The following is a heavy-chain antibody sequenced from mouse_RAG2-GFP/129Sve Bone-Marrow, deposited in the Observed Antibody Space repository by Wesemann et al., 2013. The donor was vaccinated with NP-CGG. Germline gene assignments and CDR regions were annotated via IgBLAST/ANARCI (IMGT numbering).Heavy chain of an antibody. V-gene: IGHV3-8*02. Sequence: EYAGFISYSGSTYYNPSLKSRISITRDTSKNQYYLQLNSVTTEDTATYYCARFLLLPRGYFDVWGAGTTVTVSS. CDR3: ARFLLLPRGYFDV. D-gene: IGHD1-1*01. J-gene: IGHJ1*01. CDR2: ISYSGST.